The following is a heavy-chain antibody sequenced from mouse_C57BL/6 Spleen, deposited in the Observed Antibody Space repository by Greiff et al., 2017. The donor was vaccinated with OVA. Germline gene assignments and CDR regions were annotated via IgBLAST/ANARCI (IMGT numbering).Heavy chain of an antibody. CDR3: ARWSITTVVFDY. D-gene: IGHD1-1*01. Sequence: VQLQQSGTELVKPGASVKLSCKASGYTFTSYWMHWVKQRPGQGLEWIGNINPSNGGTNYNEKFKSKATLTVDKSSSTAYMQLSSLTSEDSAVYYCARWSITTVVFDYWGKGTTLTVSS. J-gene: IGHJ2*01. CDR1: GYTFTSYW. V-gene: IGHV1-53*01. CDR2: INPSNGGT.